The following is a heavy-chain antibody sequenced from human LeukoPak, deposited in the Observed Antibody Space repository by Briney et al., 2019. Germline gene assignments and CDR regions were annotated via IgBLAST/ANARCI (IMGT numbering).Heavy chain of an antibody. V-gene: IGHV4-38-2*02. Sequence: SETLSLTCTVSGYSISSGYYWGWIRQPPGKGLEWIGSIYHSGSTYYNPSLKSRVTISVDTSKSQFSLKLSSVTASDTAVYYCVSLVSRYRFFDYWGQGTLVTVSS. J-gene: IGHJ4*02. D-gene: IGHD3-16*02. CDR3: VSLVSRYRFFDY. CDR1: GYSISSGYY. CDR2: IYHSGST.